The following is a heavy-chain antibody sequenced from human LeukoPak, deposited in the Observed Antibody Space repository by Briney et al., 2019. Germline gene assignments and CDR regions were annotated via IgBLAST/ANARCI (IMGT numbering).Heavy chain of an antibody. CDR3: VKGRSLAVAAPDY. CDR1: GFTFSSYG. D-gene: IGHD6-19*01. CDR2: ISWNSGYI. V-gene: IGHV3-9*01. Sequence: GGSLRLSCAASGFTFSSYGMHWVRQAPGKGLEWVSGISWNSGYIGYADSVKGRFTISRDNAKNSLYLQMNSLRGEDTALYYCVKGRSLAVAAPDYWGQGTLVTVSS. J-gene: IGHJ4*02.